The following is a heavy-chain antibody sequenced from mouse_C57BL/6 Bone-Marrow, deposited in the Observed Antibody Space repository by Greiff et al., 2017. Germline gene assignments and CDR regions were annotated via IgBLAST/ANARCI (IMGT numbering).Heavy chain of an antibody. J-gene: IGHJ4*01. CDR1: GFNIKDDY. V-gene: IGHV14-4*01. D-gene: IGHD1-1*01. Sequence: EVKLLESGAELVRPGASVKLSCTASGFNIKDDYMHWVKQRPEQGLEWIGWIDPENGDTEYASKFQGKATITADTSYNPAYLPLVSLTSEDTAVYYCTTTTVVNMDYWGQGTSATVSA. CDR3: TTTTVVNMDY. CDR2: IDPENGDT.